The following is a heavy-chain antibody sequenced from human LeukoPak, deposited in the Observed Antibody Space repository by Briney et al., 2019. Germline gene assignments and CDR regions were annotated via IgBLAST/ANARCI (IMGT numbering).Heavy chain of an antibody. CDR3: ARVSGDTSGSIRY. J-gene: IGHJ4*02. V-gene: IGHV4-38-2*02. D-gene: IGHD3-22*01. Sequence: SETLSLTCSVSGDSISKPYYWGWIRQPPGKGLEWIGSIYHSGSTYYNPSLTSRVTMSVDTSKNQFSLKLNSVTAADTAVYYCARVSGDTSGSIRYSGQGTLVTVSS. CDR2: IYHSGST. CDR1: GDSISKPYY.